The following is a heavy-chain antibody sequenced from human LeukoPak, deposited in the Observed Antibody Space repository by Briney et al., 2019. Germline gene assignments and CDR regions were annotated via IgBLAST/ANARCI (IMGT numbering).Heavy chain of an antibody. Sequence: SETLSLTCAVYGGSFSGYYWSWIRQPPGKGLEWIGEINHSGSTNYNPSLKSRVTISVDTSKNQFSLKLSSVTAADTAVYYCASVRRGFGESSKYYSYYYMDVWGNGTTVPIS. V-gene: IGHV4-34*01. D-gene: IGHD3-10*01. CDR2: INHSGST. J-gene: IGHJ6*03. CDR1: GGSFSGYY. CDR3: ASVRRGFGESSKYYSYYYMDV.